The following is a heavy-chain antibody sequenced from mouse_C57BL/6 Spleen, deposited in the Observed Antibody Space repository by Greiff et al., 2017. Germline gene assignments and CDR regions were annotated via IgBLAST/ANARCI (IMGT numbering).Heavy chain of an antibody. CDR2: IYPGDGDT. V-gene: IGHV1-82*01. J-gene: IGHJ4*01. CDR1: GYAFSSSW. CDR3: ASSDDYYGRHD. Sequence: QVQLQQSGPELVKPGASVKISCKASGYAFSSSWMNWVKQRPGKGLEWIGRIYPGDGDTNYNGKFKGKATLTADKSSSTAYMQLSSLTSEDSAVYYCASSDDYYGRHDWGQGTSVTVSS.